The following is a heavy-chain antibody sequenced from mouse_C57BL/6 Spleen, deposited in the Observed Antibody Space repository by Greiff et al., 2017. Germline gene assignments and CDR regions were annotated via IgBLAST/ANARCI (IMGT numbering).Heavy chain of an antibody. D-gene: IGHD2-1*01. CDR2: INPSNGGT. CDR3: ARSCGNSYAMDY. Sequence: VQLQQPGTELVKPGASVKLSCKASGYTFTSYWMHWVKQRPGQGLEWIGNINPSNGGTNYNEKLKSKATLTVDKSASTAYMQLSSLTSVDSAVYYCARSCGNSYAMDYWGQGTSVTVSS. V-gene: IGHV1-53*01. J-gene: IGHJ4*01. CDR1: GYTFTSYW.